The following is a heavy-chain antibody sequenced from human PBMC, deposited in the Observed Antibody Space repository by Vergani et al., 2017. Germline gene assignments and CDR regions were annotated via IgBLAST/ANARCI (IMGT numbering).Heavy chain of an antibody. CDR2: IYYSGST. Sequence: QVQLQESGPGLVKPSETLSLTCTVSGGSISSYYWSWIRQPPGKGLEWIGYIYYSGSTNYNPSLKSRVTISVDTSKNQFSLKLSSVTAADTAVYYCARVPLGAGWVATIIDYWGQGTLVTVSS. D-gene: IGHD5-12*01. CDR3: ARVPLGAGWVATIIDY. J-gene: IGHJ4*02. CDR1: GGSISSYY. V-gene: IGHV4-59*08.